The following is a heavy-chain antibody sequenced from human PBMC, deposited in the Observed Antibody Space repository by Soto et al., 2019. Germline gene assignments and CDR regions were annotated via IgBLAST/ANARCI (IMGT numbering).Heavy chain of an antibody. V-gene: IGHV4-59*01. CDR2: IYYSGST. J-gene: IGHJ4*02. CDR3: ASSSVRTIFGVVIPPV. Sequence: SETLSLTCTVSGGSISSYYWSWIRQPPGKGLEWIGYIYYSGSTNYNPSLKSRVTISVDTSKNQFSLKLSSVTAADTAVYYCASSSVRTIFGVVIPPVWGQGTLVTVSP. D-gene: IGHD3-3*01. CDR1: GGSISSYY.